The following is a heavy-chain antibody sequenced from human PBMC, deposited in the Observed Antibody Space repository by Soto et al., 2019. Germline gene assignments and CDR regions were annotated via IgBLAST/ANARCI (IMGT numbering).Heavy chain of an antibody. D-gene: IGHD3-16*01. CDR3: VRDTGAYAFDV. J-gene: IGHJ3*01. CDR1: GFTFSYYD. V-gene: IGHV3-74*01. CDR2: INADGSST. Sequence: PGRSLRLSCGASGFTFSYYDMDWVRQAPGKGLMWVSRINADGSSTNYADSVKGRFTISRDNAKNTLYLQMNSLRAEDTAVYFCVRDTGAYAFDVWGQGTTVTVSS.